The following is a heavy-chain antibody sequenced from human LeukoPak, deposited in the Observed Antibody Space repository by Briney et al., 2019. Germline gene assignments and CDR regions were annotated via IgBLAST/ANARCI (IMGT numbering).Heavy chain of an antibody. D-gene: IGHD1-1*01. CDR1: GYTFTSYY. CDR2: INPSGGST. CDR3: ARGRERFDY. V-gene: IGHV1-46*01. Sequence: ASVKVSCKASGYTFTSYYMHWVRQAPGQGLEWMGIINPSGGSTSYAQKFQGRVTITADKSTSTAYMELSSLRSEDTAVYYCARGRERFDYWGQGTLVTVSS. J-gene: IGHJ4*02.